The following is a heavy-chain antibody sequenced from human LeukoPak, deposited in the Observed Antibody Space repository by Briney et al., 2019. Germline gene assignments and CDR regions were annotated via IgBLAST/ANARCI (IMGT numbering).Heavy chain of an antibody. CDR1: GGSISSGGYY. CDR2: IYYSGST. V-gene: IGHV4-31*03. CDR3: ARFWSQGYCSGGSCYPPYFDY. Sequence: SETLSLTCTVSGGSISSGGYYWSWIRQHPGKGLEWIGYIYYSGSTYYNQSLKSRVTISVDTSKNQFSLKLSSVTAADTAVYYCARFWSQGYCSGGSCYPPYFDYWGQGTLVTVSS. J-gene: IGHJ4*02. D-gene: IGHD2-15*01.